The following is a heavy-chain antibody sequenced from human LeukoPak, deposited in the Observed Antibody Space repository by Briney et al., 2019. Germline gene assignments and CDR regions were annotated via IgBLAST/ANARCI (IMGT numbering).Heavy chain of an antibody. Sequence: GGSLRLSCAASGFTFSSYAMSWVRQAPGNGLEWVSAISGSGVSTYYADSVKGRFTISRDNSKNTLYLQMNSLRAEDTAVYYCAKDYYDSSATGFDYWGQGTLVTVSS. CDR2: ISGSGVST. J-gene: IGHJ4*02. D-gene: IGHD3-22*01. V-gene: IGHV3-23*01. CDR1: GFTFSSYA. CDR3: AKDYYDSSATGFDY.